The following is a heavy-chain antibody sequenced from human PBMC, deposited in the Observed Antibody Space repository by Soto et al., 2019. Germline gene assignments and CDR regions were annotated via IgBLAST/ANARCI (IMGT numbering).Heavy chain of an antibody. CDR1: GFTFSSYT. CDR2: ISTSSSYI. Sequence: EVQLVESGGGLVKPGGSLRLSCAASGFTFSSYTTNGVRQAPGKGLEWVSSISTSSSYIYYADSVKGRFTISRDNAKNSLYLQMNSLRAEDTAVYYCARQGGSGAFDIWGQGTMVTVSS. J-gene: IGHJ3*02. CDR3: ARQGGSGAFDI. V-gene: IGHV3-21*01.